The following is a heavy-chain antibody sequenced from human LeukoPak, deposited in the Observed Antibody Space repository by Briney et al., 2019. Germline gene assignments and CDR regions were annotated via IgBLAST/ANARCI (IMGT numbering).Heavy chain of an antibody. CDR2: ISSSGSTI. J-gene: IGHJ4*02. V-gene: IGHV3-48*03. CDR1: GFTFSSYE. CDR3: ARDRVSGSGSIDY. D-gene: IGHD3-10*01. Sequence: TGGSLRLSCAASGFTFSSYEMNWVRQAPGKGLEWVSYISSSGSTIYYADSVKGRFTISRDNAKNSLYLQMNSLRVEDTAVYYCARDRVSGSGSIDYWGQGTLVTVSS.